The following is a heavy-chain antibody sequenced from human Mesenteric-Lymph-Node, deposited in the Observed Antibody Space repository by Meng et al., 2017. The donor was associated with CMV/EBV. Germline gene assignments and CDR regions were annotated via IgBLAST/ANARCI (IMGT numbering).Heavy chain of an antibody. Sequence: GESLKISCEASGFTFSSYTMNWVRQAPGKGLEWVAVISYDGRHKYYADSVEGRFTISRDNPRNTVFLQMNSLRAEDTAVYYCAVEGNFLSLGYWGQGTLVTVSS. J-gene: IGHJ4*02. D-gene: IGHD3-16*01. CDR1: GFTFSSYT. CDR2: ISYDGRHK. CDR3: AVEGNFLSLGY. V-gene: IGHV3-30*04.